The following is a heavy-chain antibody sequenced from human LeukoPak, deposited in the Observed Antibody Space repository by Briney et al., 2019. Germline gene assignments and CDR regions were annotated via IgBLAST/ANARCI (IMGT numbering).Heavy chain of an antibody. V-gene: IGHV3-43*01. Sequence: GGSLRLSCATSGFPFDDYAFHWVRQVPGKGLEWVSLISRDGGTTSYGDSGKGRFTISRDNSKNSLYLQMNRLKTEDSALYYCTKDFSGSYENWGQGTLVTVSS. CDR2: ISRDGGTT. D-gene: IGHD3-10*01. CDR1: GFPFDDYA. J-gene: IGHJ4*02. CDR3: TKDFSGSYEN.